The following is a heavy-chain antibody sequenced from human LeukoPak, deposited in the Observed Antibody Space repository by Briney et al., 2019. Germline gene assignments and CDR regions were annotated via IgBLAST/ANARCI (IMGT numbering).Heavy chain of an antibody. CDR3: AREDSGYYQFFDY. J-gene: IGHJ4*02. CDR2: INAGNGNT. V-gene: IGHV1-3*01. D-gene: IGHD3-22*01. CDR1: GYTFTSYA. Sequence: ASVKVSFKASGYTFTSYAMHWVRQAPGQRLEWMGWINAGNGNTKYSQKFQGRVTITRDTSASTAYMELSSLRSEDAAVYYCAREDSGYYQFFDYWGQGTLVTVSS.